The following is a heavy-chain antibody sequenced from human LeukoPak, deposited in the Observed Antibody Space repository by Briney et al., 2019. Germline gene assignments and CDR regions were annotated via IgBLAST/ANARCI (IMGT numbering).Heavy chain of an antibody. D-gene: IGHD3-22*01. V-gene: IGHV3-30*03. Sequence: PGGSLRLSCAASGFTFSNYAMHWVRQAPGKGLEWVAVISYDGSSEYYADSVKGRFTISRDNSKMMYLQMNSLRTDDTAVYYCAREGYYYDSSGYSYYFDSWGQGTLVTDSS. CDR2: ISYDGSSE. CDR3: AREGYYYDSSGYSYYFDS. CDR1: GFTFSNYA. J-gene: IGHJ4*02.